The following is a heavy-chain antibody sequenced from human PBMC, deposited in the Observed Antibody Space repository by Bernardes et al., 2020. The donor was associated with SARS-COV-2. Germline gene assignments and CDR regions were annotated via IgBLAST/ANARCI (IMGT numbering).Heavy chain of an antibody. CDR3: RHYLYQYGLEG. CDR2: SRNRNNDYSI. CDR1: GLSLNDQY. Sequence: SLRLSCAASGLSLNDQYMDWVRQAPGQGLEWIGRSRNRNNDYSIEYAASVRGRFIVSRDVSRNSLYLQMNSLKTEDTAVYYCRHYLYQYGLEGWGQGTTVIVSS. V-gene: IGHV3-72*01. J-gene: IGHJ6*02.